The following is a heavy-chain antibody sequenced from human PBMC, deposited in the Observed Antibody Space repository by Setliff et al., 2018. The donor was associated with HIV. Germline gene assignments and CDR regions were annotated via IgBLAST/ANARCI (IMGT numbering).Heavy chain of an antibody. CDR1: GYRFTNYW. CDR2: IYPNDFDT. CDR3: AKAGRGIYYTGGYYYDGFDV. V-gene: IGHV5-51*01. J-gene: IGHJ3*01. D-gene: IGHD3-22*01. Sequence: GESLKISCKTSGYRFTNYWIGWVRQMPGKGLECMGIIYPNDFDTKYSPSFQGQVTISADRSTNTAYLEWSSLKASDTAMYYCAKAGRGIYYTGGYYYDGFDVWGQGTMVTVSS.